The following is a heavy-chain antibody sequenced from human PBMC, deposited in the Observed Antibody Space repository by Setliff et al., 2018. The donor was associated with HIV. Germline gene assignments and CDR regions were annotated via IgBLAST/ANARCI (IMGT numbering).Heavy chain of an antibody. Sequence: GGSLRLSCAASGFTFGDYGMNWVRQTPGKGLEWVGFIGAKAYGGTTEYAASVKGRFTIWRDESENSLFLEMHSLKIEDTAVYYCVRNLAVRNMIRGRIDHDYYMDVWGKGTTVTVSS. CDR1: GFTFGDYG. V-gene: IGHV3-49*04. D-gene: IGHD3-10*01. J-gene: IGHJ6*03. CDR2: IGAKAYGGTT. CDR3: VRNLAVRNMIRGRIDHDYYMDV.